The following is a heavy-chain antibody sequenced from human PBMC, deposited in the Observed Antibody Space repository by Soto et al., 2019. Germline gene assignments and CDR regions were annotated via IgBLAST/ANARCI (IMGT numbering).Heavy chain of an antibody. J-gene: IGHJ6*02. D-gene: IGHD5-18*01. Sequence: AGGSLRLSCAASGFTVSSNYMSWVRQAPGKGLEWVSVIYSGGSTYYADSVKGRFTISRDNSKNTLYLQMNSLRAEDTAVYYCANRDTSMVTRYYYGMDVWGQGTTVTVSS. CDR1: GFTVSSNY. CDR3: ANRDTSMVTRYYYGMDV. CDR2: IYSGGST. V-gene: IGHV3-53*01.